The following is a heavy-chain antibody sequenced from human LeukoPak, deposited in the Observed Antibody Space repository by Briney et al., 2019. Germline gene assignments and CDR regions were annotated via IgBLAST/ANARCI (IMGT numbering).Heavy chain of an antibody. CDR3: ATDPRTTVFGTFRYYYMDV. V-gene: IGHV1-2*02. J-gene: IGHJ6*03. CDR1: GGTFSSYD. D-gene: IGHD3-3*01. CDR2: INPDSGYT. Sequence: ASVKVSCKASGGTFSSYDISWVRQAPGQGLEWMGWINPDSGYTNYAQKFQGRVTMTRDTSINTAYMELSRLTSDDTAVYYCATDPRTTVFGTFRYYYMDVWGEGTTVAVS.